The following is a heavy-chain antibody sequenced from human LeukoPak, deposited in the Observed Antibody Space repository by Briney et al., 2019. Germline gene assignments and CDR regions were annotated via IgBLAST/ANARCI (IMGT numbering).Heavy chain of an antibody. J-gene: IGHJ6*04. CDR2: INSDGSST. V-gene: IGHV3-74*01. CDR1: GFIFSSYW. D-gene: IGHD3-10*02. Sequence: PGGSLRLSCAASGFIFSSYWVFWVRRAPGKGLLCVSRINSDGSSTSYADSVKGRFTISRDNAKNTLYLQMNSLRAEDTAVYYCAELGITMIGGVWGKGTTVTISS. CDR3: AELGITMIGGV.